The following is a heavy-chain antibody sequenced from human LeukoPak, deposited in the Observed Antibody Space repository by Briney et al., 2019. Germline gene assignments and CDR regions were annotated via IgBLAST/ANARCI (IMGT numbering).Heavy chain of an antibody. CDR3: ARSGAVIWYWYFDL. CDR2: IYYSGST. Sequence: SQTLSLTCTVSGDSISSGGYYWSWIRQPPGKGLEWIGYIYYSGSTNYNPSLKSRVTISVDTSKNQFSLKLSSVTAADAAVYYCARSGAVIWYWYFDLWGRGTLVTVSS. CDR1: GDSISSGGYY. D-gene: IGHD2-21*01. V-gene: IGHV4-61*08. J-gene: IGHJ2*01.